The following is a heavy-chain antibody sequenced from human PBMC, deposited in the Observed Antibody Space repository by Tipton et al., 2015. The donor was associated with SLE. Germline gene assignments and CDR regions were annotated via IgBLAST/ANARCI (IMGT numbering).Heavy chain of an antibody. CDR2: IYYSGST. CDR1: GGSISSYY. J-gene: IGHJ4*02. Sequence: TLSLTCTVSGGSISSYYWSWIRQPPGKGLEWIGYIYYSGSTNYNPSLKSRVTISVDTSKNQFSLKLSSVTAADTAVYYCARSDYDILTGYLYWGQGTLVTVSS. D-gene: IGHD3-9*01. V-gene: IGHV4-59*07. CDR3: ARSDYDILTGYLY.